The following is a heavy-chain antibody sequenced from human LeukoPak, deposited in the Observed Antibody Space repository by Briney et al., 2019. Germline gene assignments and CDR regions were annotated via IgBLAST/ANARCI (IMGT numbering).Heavy chain of an antibody. CDR2: IYTSGST. Sequence: SETLSLTCTVSGGSISSYYWSWIRQPAGKGLEWIGRIYTSGSTNYNPSLKSRVTMSVDTSKNQFSLKLSSVTAADTAVYYCARDIEYTSYYYYYMDVRGKGTTVTVSS. CDR1: GGSISSYY. CDR3: ARDIEYTSYYYYYMDV. V-gene: IGHV4-4*07. J-gene: IGHJ6*03. D-gene: IGHD6-6*01.